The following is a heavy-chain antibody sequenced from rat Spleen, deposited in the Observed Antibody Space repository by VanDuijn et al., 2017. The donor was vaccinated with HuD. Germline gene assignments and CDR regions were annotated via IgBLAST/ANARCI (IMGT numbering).Heavy chain of an antibody. D-gene: IGHD1-1*01. CDR2: IIYDGTAT. Sequence: EVQLVESGGGLVQPGRSLKLSCAASGFTFSDYAMAWVRQAPKKGLEWVATIIYDGTATYYRDSVKGRFTLSRDNAKSTLYLQMGSLRSEDTATYYCTGGDWSGYFDYWGQGVMVTVSS. V-gene: IGHV5-17*01. J-gene: IGHJ2*01. CDR1: GFTFSDYA. CDR3: TGGDWSGYFDY.